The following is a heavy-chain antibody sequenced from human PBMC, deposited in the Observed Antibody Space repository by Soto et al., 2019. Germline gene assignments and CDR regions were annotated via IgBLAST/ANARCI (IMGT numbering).Heavy chain of an antibody. CDR3: AKRRGSYYVYYYYGMDV. CDR2: INWNGGRT. CDR1: GFTFDDYG. V-gene: IGHV3-20*04. D-gene: IGHD1-26*01. Sequence: PGGSLRLSCAASGFTFDDYGMSWVRQAPGKGLEWVSGINWNGGRTGYADSVKGRFTISRDNSKNTLYLQMNSLRAEDTAVYYCAKRRGSYYVYYYYGMDVWGQGTTVTVSS. J-gene: IGHJ6*02.